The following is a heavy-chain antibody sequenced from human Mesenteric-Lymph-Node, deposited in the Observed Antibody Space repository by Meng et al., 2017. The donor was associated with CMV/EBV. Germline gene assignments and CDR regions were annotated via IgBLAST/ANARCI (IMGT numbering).Heavy chain of an antibody. CDR3: AGRYSSGSYYDNLDY. CDR1: GAASSSSHW. CDR2: IYHSGST. Sequence: GAASSSSHWWSWVRQSPEKGLEWIGEIYHSGSTNYNPSLKSRVTISVDKSKNQFSLKLRSVTAADTAVYYCAGRYSSGSYYDNLDYWGQGTLVTVSS. D-gene: IGHD3-22*01. V-gene: IGHV4-4*02. J-gene: IGHJ4*02.